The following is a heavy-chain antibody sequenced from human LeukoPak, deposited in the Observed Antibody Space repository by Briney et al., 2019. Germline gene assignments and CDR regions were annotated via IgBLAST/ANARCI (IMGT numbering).Heavy chain of an antibody. V-gene: IGHV3-11*04. CDR1: GFTFSDYY. D-gene: IGHD2-15*01. J-gene: IGHJ4*02. CDR2: ISSSGSTI. CDR3: ARRYCTGGSCYSGVDY. Sequence: GGSLRLSCAASGFTFSDYYLTWIRQAPGKGLEWVSYISSSGSTIYYADSVKGRFTISRDNAKNSLYLQMNSLRAGDTAGYYCARRYCTGGSCYSGVDYWGQGTLVTVSS.